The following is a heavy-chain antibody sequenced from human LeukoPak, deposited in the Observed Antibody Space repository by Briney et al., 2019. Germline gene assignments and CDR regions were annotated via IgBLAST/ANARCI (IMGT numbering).Heavy chain of an antibody. J-gene: IGHJ4*02. V-gene: IGHV3-7*01. CDR3: ARKYGAGTIYKPFDY. CDR2: IKQDGSEK. CDR1: GFTFSSYW. Sequence: GGSLRLSCAASGFTFSSYWMSWDRQAPGKGLEWVANIKQDGSEKYYVDSVKGRFTISRDNAKNSLYLQMNSLRAEDTAVYYCARKYGAGTIYKPFDYWGQGTLVTVSS. D-gene: IGHD6-13*01.